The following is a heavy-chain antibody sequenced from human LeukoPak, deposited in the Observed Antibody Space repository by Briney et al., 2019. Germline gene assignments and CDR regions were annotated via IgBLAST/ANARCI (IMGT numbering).Heavy chain of an antibody. CDR3: AKDTRGSALGAFDI. V-gene: IGHV3-66*01. J-gene: IGHJ3*02. D-gene: IGHD2-15*01. Sequence: GGSLRLSCAASEFSVGSNYMTWVRQAPGKGLEWVSLIYSGGSTYYADSVKGRFTISRDNSKNTLYLQMNSLRAEDTAVYYCAKDTRGSALGAFDIWGQGTMVTVSS. CDR1: EFSVGSNY. CDR2: IYSGGST.